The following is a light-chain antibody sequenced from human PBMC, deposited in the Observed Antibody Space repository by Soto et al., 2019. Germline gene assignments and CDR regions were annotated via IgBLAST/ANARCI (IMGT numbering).Light chain of an antibody. CDR3: QQYGPPRYT. J-gene: IGKJ2*01. CDR2: GAS. CDR1: PSVSSSY. V-gene: IGKV3-20*01. Sequence: EIVLTQSPGPLSLSPGERATLSCRASPSVSSSYLAWYQQKPGQAPRLLIYGASNRAAGTPDRFSGSGSGTGFTLTISRLEPEDFAEYYCQQYGPPRYTIGQGTKLESK.